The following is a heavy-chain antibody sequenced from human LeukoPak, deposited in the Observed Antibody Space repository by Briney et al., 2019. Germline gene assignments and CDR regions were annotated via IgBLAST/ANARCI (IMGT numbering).Heavy chain of an antibody. CDR3: ASFIQGYSYGSPYYFDY. J-gene: IGHJ4*02. CDR1: GGSFSGYY. V-gene: IGHV4-34*01. Sequence: SETLSLTCAVYGGSFSGYYWSWIRQPPGKGLEWIGEINHSGSTNYNPSLKSRVTISVDTSKNQFSLKQSSVTAADTAVYYCASFIQGYSYGSPYYFDYWGQGTLVTVSP. D-gene: IGHD5-18*01. CDR2: INHSGST.